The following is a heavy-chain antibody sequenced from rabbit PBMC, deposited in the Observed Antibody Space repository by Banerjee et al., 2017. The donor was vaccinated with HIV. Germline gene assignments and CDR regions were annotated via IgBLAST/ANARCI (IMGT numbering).Heavy chain of an antibody. CDR2: IRAGSRDST. Sequence: QSLEESGGDLVKPGASLTLTCTASGFSFSSGYDMYWVRQAPGKGLEWIACIRAGSRDSTYYASWAKGRFTISKTSSTTVTLQMTSLTAADTATYFCARRDVGAAGYGYVYFNLWGPGTLVTVS. V-gene: IGHV1S40*01. CDR3: ARRDVGAAGYGYVYFNL. D-gene: IGHD6-1*01. CDR1: GFSFSSGYD. J-gene: IGHJ4*01.